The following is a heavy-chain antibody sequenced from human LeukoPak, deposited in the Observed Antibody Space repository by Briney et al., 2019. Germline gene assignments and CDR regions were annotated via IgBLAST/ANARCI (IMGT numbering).Heavy chain of an antibody. CDR3: ARALYDFWSGYYPDY. V-gene: IGHV4-30-4*01. Sequence: SETLSLTCTVSGGSISSGDYSWSWIRQPPGKGLEWIGYIYYSGSTYYNPSLKSRVTISVDTSKNQFSLKLSSVTAADTAVYYCARALYDFWSGYYPDYWGQGTLVTVSS. D-gene: IGHD3-3*01. CDR2: IYYSGST. CDR1: GGSISSGDYS. J-gene: IGHJ4*02.